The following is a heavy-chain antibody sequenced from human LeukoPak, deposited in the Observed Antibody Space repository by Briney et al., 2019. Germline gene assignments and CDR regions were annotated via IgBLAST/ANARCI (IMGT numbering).Heavy chain of an antibody. V-gene: IGHV4-39*07. Sequence: PSETLSLTCTVSGGSISSGDYYWSWIRQPPGKGLEWIGEINHSGSTNYNPSLKSRVTISVDTSKNQFSLKLSSVTAADTAVYYCASQARWSYDFWSGYYLDVWGKGTTVTVSS. CDR3: ASQARWSYDFWSGYYLDV. D-gene: IGHD3-3*01. CDR1: GGSISSGDYY. J-gene: IGHJ6*04. CDR2: INHSGST.